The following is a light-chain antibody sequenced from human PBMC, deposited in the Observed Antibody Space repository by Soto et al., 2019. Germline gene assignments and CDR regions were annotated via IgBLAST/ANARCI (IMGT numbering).Light chain of an antibody. CDR2: AAS. J-gene: IGKJ4*01. CDR1: QGIMSY. Sequence: DIHMTQSTSSLSASVGDRVTITCRASQGIMSYLAWYQRKPRKFPKLLIYAASPLQSGVPSRFSVSGSRTDFTLTISRLQPEDVANYYCQQYNSAPLTFGGGTKVEIK. CDR3: QQYNSAPLT. V-gene: IGKV1-27*01.